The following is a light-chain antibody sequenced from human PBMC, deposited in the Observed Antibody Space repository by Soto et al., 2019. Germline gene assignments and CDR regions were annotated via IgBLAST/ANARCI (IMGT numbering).Light chain of an antibody. CDR3: QHYNSALT. CDR1: QSVSNNY. V-gene: IGKV3-20*01. CDR2: GAS. Sequence: EIVLTQSPGTLSLSPGERATLSCRTSQSVSNNYLAWYQQKPGQAPRLLIYGASSRATGIPDRFSGSGSGTDFTLSISSLQSEDFAVYYCQHYNSALTFGQGTRLEIK. J-gene: IGKJ5*01.